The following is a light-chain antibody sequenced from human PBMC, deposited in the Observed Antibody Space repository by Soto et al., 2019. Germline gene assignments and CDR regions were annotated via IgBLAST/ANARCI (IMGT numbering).Light chain of an antibody. J-gene: IGLJ3*02. Sequence: QSALTQPRSVSGSPGQSVTISCTGTSSDVGGYNYVSWYQQYPGKAPKLMIYDVSKRPSGVPDRFSGSKSGGTASLTISGLQPDDEADYYCCSYAGSYMVFGGGTKLTVL. CDR2: DVS. CDR1: SSDVGGYNY. CDR3: CSYAGSYMV. V-gene: IGLV2-11*01.